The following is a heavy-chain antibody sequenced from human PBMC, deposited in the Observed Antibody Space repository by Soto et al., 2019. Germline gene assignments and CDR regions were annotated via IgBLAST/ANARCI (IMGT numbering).Heavy chain of an antibody. CDR3: ARDRASYDCERPAY. V-gene: IGHV1-18*01. Sequence: QVQLVQSGAEVKKPGASVKVSCKASGYTFTSYGISWVRQAPGQGLEWMGWISAYNGNTNYAQRLQGRVTMTTDTATSTADMELRSLGADDTVVYYCARDRASYDCERPAYWGQGTLVTVSS. J-gene: IGHJ4*02. D-gene: IGHD2-21*02. CDR2: ISAYNGNT. CDR1: GYTFTSYG.